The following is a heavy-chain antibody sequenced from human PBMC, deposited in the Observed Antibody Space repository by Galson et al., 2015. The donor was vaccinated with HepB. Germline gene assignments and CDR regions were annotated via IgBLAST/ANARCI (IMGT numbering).Heavy chain of an antibody. Sequence: PALVKPTQTLTLTCTFSGFSLSTSGVGVGWIRQPPGKALEWLTVIYWDGDRHYSPSLESRLTITKDTSNNQVVLTMTILDPVDTATYYCARYSPFDYWGPGTLVTVSS. CDR1: GFSLSTSGVG. J-gene: IGHJ4*02. V-gene: IGHV2-5*02. D-gene: IGHD4-11*01. CDR3: ARYSPFDY. CDR2: IYWDGDR.